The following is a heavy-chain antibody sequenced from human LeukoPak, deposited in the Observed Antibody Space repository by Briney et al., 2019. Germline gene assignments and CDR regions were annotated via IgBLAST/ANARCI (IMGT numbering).Heavy chain of an antibody. CDR1: GFTFSTYG. CDR2: ISSRSVYM. Sequence: GGSLRLSCAASGFTFSTYGMNWVRQAPGKGLEWVSYISSRSVYMYYADSVKDRFTIARDDATNSLYLQMNNLRGDDTALYFCARDGPRAVPGFNDHWGQGILVIVSS. V-gene: IGHV3-21*01. J-gene: IGHJ4*02. D-gene: IGHD3/OR15-3a*01. CDR3: ARDGPRAVPGFNDH.